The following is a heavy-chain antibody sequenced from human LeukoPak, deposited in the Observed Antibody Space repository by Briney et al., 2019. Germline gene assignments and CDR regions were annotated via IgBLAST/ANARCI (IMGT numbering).Heavy chain of an antibody. CDR2: IIPIFGTA. CDR3: ARSESSLSEMATIGPLNFDY. CDR1: GGTFSSYA. Sequence: SVKVSCKASGGTFSSYAISWVRQAPGQGLEWMGGIIPIFGTANYAQKFQGRGTITTDESTSTAYMELSSLRSEDTAVYYCARSESSLSEMATIGPLNFDYWGQGTLVTVSS. J-gene: IGHJ4*02. V-gene: IGHV1-69*05. D-gene: IGHD5-24*01.